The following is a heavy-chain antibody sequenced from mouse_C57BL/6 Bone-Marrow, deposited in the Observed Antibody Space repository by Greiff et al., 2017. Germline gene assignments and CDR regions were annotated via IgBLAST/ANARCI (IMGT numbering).Heavy chain of an antibody. D-gene: IGHD2-1*01. CDR3: ARNYGNYPYWYFDV. V-gene: IGHV2-9-1*01. J-gene: IGHJ1*03. CDR2: IWTGGGT. CDR1: GFSLTSYA. Sequence: VQLVESGPGLVAPSQSLSITCTVSGFSLTSYAISWVRQPPGKGLEWLGVIWTGGGTNYNSALKSRLSLSKDNSKSQVFLKMNSLQTDDTARYYCARNYGNYPYWYFDVWGTGTTVTVSS.